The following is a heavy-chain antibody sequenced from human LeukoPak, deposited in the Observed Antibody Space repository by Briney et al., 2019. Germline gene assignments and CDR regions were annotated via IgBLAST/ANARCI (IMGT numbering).Heavy chain of an antibody. CDR3: ARVDSSGYYYAHFDY. J-gene: IGHJ4*02. CDR1: GGSISSYY. Sequence: PSETLSLTCTVSGGSISSYYWSWIRQPPGKGLEWIGSIYYSGSTYYNPSLKSRVTISVDTSKNQFSLKLSSVTAADTAVYYCARVDSSGYYYAHFDYWGQGTLVTVSS. D-gene: IGHD3-22*01. CDR2: IYYSGST. V-gene: IGHV4-59*12.